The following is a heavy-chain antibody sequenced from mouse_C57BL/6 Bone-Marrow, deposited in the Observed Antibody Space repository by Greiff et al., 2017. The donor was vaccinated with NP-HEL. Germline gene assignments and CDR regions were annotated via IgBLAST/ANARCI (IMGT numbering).Heavy chain of an antibody. CDR3: ARGGDYGGFAY. V-gene: IGHV1-55*01. D-gene: IGHD2-4*01. J-gene: IGHJ3*01. CDR1: GYTFTSYW. Sequence: QVHVKQPGAELVKPGASVKMSCKASGYTFTSYWITWVKQRPGQGLEWIGDIYPGSGSTNYNEKFKSKATLTVDTSSSTAYMQLSSLTSEDSAVYYCARGGDYGGFAYWGQGTLVTVSA. CDR2: IYPGSGST.